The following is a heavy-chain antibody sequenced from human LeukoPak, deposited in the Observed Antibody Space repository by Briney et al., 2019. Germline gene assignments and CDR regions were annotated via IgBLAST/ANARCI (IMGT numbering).Heavy chain of an antibody. CDR1: GNTLTELT. Sequence: EASVKVSCKLSGNTLTELTMHWVRQAPGKGLEWMGGFEPEDETIYALKFQGRVTMTEDTSTDTAYMELSSLTSEDTAVYFCAAGRPYSLLDYWGQGTLVTVSS. J-gene: IGHJ4*02. V-gene: IGHV1-24*01. CDR2: FEPEDET. CDR3: AAGRPYSLLDY. D-gene: IGHD5-18*01.